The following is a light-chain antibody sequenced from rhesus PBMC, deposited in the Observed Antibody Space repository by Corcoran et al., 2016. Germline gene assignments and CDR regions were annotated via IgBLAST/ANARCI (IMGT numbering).Light chain of an antibody. CDR1: QGISTY. CDR3: LQYNSDPHS. Sequence: DIQMTQSPSSLSASVGDRVTITCRASQGISTYLNWYQQKPGKASKSPIYAVSSLESGVPLRFSGSGSGKDFTLTINSLQPEDFATYCCLQYNSDPHSFGQGTKVEIK. CDR2: AVS. V-gene: IGKV1-43*02. J-gene: IGKJ2*01.